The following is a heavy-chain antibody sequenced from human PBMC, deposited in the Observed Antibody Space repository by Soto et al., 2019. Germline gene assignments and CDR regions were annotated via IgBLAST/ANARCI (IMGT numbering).Heavy chain of an antibody. J-gene: IGHJ4*01. Sequence: PSEPLSLTCPVSGGSITSGGHYWGWIRQYPGKGLEWIGHIYDSGNMYFYNPALKSRVTISADTSRNQFSLSLSSLTAADTDVYLSARVDHSGYFFVLHDFWG. D-gene: IGHD3-22*01. CDR3: ARVDHSGYFFVLHDF. CDR2: IYDSGNMY. V-gene: IGHV4-31*03. CDR1: GGSITSGGHY.